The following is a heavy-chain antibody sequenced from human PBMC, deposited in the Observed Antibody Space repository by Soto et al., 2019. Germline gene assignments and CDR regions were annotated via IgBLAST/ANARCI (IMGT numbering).Heavy chain of an antibody. Sequence: EVQLVQSGAEVKKPGESVKISCKGSGYNFAGHWIAWVRQVPGKGLEYMGSIYPSDSQVSYSPSFQGQVTISADKSIGTAYLQLTSLKASATAIYYCARHGPARHWTCFDYWGQGTLVTVSS. J-gene: IGHJ4*02. CDR1: GYNFAGHW. D-gene: IGHD1-1*01. CDR2: IYPSDSQV. V-gene: IGHV5-51*01. CDR3: ARHGPARHWTCFDY.